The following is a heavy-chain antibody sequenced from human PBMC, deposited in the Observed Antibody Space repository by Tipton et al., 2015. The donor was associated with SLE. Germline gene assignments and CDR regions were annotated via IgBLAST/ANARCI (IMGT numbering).Heavy chain of an antibody. D-gene: IGHD2-2*03. Sequence: TLSLTCTVSGGSISTYYWNWIRQSPSRGLEWLGRTYYRSKWYNDYAVSVKSRITINPDTSKNQFSLQLNSVTPEDTAVYYCARDRLGLDAFDIWGQGTMVTVSS. CDR2: TYYRSKWYN. J-gene: IGHJ3*02. V-gene: IGHV6-1*01. CDR3: ARDRLGLDAFDI. CDR1: GGSISTYY.